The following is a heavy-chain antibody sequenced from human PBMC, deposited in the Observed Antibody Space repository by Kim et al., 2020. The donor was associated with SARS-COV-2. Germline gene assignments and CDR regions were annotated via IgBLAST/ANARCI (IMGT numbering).Heavy chain of an antibody. J-gene: IGHJ5*02. CDR1: GGSISSYY. V-gene: IGHV4-59*13. CDR3: ACGGEFWFDP. D-gene: IGHD2-21*01. Sequence: SETLSLTCTVSGGSISSYYWSWIRQPPGKGLEWIGYIYYSGSTNYNPSLKSRVTISVDTSKNQFSLKLSSVTAADTAVYYCACGGEFWFDPWGQGTLVTVSS. CDR2: IYYSGST.